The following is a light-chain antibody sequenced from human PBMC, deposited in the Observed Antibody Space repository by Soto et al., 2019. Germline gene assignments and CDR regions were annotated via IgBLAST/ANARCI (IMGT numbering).Light chain of an antibody. CDR1: QGISTW. V-gene: IGKV1-12*01. CDR2: ATS. CDR3: QQTSSFPFT. Sequence: DIQMTQSPSSVSVSVGDRDTITCRASQGISTWLAWYQQKPGKAPNLLIYATSRLQGGVPSRFSGSGSGTDFTLTISSLQPEDFATYYCQQTSSFPFTFGPGTRVHIK. J-gene: IGKJ3*01.